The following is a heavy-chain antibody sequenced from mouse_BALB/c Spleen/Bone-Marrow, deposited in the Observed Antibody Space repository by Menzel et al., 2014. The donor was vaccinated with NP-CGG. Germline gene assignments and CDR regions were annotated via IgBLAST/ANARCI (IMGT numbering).Heavy chain of an antibody. CDR3: ARDAMDY. J-gene: IGHJ4*01. Sequence: VQLQQSGAELVRPGVSVKISCKGSGYTFTDYAMHWVKQSHAKSLEWIGVISTYYGDASYNQKFKGKATMIVDKSSSTAYMELARLTSEDSAIYYCARDAMDYWGQGTSVTVSS. CDR1: GYTFTDYA. CDR2: ISTYYGDA. V-gene: IGHV1S137*01.